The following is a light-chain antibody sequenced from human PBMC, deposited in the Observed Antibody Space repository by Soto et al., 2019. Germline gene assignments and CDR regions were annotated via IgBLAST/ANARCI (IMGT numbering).Light chain of an antibody. V-gene: IGLV2-14*01. Sequence: QSVLTQPASVSGSPGQSITISCTGTSSDIGGYNYVSWYQQHPGKAPKLQIYELSHRPSGVSNRFSGSKSGNTASLSISGLQAENESDYYCSSYTTSTTVVFGTGTKVTVL. J-gene: IGLJ1*01. CDR2: ELS. CDR1: SSDIGGYNY. CDR3: SSYTTSTTVV.